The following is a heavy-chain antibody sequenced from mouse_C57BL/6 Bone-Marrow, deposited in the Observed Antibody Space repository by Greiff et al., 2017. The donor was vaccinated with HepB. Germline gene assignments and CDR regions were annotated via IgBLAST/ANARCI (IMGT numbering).Heavy chain of an antibody. V-gene: IGHV1-82*01. Sequence: QVQLKESGPELVKPGASVKISCKASGYAFSSSWMNWVKQRPGKGLEWIGRIYPGDGDTNYNGKFKGKATLTADKSSSTAYMQLSSLTSEDSAVYFCASYYGSSYPYDYWGQGTTLTVSS. J-gene: IGHJ2*01. CDR1: GYAFSSSW. CDR2: IYPGDGDT. D-gene: IGHD1-1*01. CDR3: ASYYGSSYPYDY.